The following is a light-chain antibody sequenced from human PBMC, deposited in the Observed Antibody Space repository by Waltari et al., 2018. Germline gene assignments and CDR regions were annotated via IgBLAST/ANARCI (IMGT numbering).Light chain of an antibody. Sequence: QSVLTQSPSASRTPGQRVTISCSGSSSPIGATYVSWYQQFPGTAPRLLIYRSYQRPSGVPDRFSGSKSGTSASLAISGLRSEDEADYYCATWDDSLNAWVFGGGTRLTAL. CDR1: SSPIGATY. CDR3: ATWDDSLNAWV. V-gene: IGLV1-47*01. CDR2: RSY. J-gene: IGLJ3*02.